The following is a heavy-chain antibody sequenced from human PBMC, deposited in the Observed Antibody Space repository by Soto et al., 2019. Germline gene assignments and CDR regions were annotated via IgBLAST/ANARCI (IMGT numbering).Heavy chain of an antibody. Sequence: VRSKLLSTAVAGGPFIILCMHLVRTAPDKGLEWVALISYDGSNQYYADSVKGRFTISRDNSKNTPFLQMNSLRADDTAVYYCAKDQASGQGSFDSWGQGTLVNGS. J-gene: IGHJ4*02. CDR3: AKDQASGQGSFDS. CDR2: ISYDGSNQ. V-gene: IGHV3-30*18. CDR1: GGPFIILC.